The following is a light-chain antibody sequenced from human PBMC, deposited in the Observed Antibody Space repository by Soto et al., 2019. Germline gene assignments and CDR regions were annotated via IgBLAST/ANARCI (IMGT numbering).Light chain of an antibody. CDR1: QSVSSSY. V-gene: IGKV3-20*01. Sequence: EIVLTQSPGTLSLSPGERATLSCRASQSVSSSYLAWYQHKPGQGPRLLIYGASSRATGIPDRFSGSGSGTDFTLTISRLEPEDFALYYCQNYGSSFTFGPGTKVDIK. CDR3: QNYGSSFT. J-gene: IGKJ3*01. CDR2: GAS.